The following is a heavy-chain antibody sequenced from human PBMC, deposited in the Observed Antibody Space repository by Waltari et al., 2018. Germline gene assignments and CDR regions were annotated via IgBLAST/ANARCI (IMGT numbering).Heavy chain of an antibody. Sequence: QVQLQESGPGLVKPSETLSLTCAVSGYSISSGYYWGWIRQPPGKGLEWIGSIYHSGSTYYNPSLTSRVPISVDTSKNQFSLTLSSVTAADTAVYYCARHGYCSGGSCYSSDYWGQGTLVTVSS. V-gene: IGHV4-38-2*01. D-gene: IGHD2-15*01. CDR1: GYSISSGYY. J-gene: IGHJ4*02. CDR3: ARHGYCSGGSCYSSDY. CDR2: IYHSGST.